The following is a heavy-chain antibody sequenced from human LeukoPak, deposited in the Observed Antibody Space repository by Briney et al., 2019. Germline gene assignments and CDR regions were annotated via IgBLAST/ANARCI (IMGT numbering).Heavy chain of an antibody. V-gene: IGHV3-23*01. J-gene: IGHJ6*01. Sequence: PGGSLRLSCAASGFTFSSYAMIWVRQAPGKGREWVSAISGSGGSTYYADSVKGRFTISRDNSKNTLYLQMNSLRAEDTAVYYCAKDVSGRYHIYYYYGMDVWRQGTTVTVSS. D-gene: IGHD1-26*01. CDR1: GFTFSSYA. CDR3: AKDVSGRYHIYYYYGMDV. CDR2: ISGSGGST.